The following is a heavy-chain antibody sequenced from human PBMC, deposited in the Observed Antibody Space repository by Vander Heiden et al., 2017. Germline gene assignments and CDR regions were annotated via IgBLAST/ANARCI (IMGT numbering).Heavy chain of an antibody. Sequence: VQLVESGGGVVQPRRSLRPSSAASGFPFSSYAMHWVRQAPGKGLEWVAVISYDGSNKYYADSVKGRFTISRDNSKNTLYLQVNSLRAEDTAVYYCTSLITMIVVVHGGVGWGQGTLVTVSS. CDR1: GFPFSSYA. CDR2: ISYDGSNK. CDR3: TSLITMIVVVHGGVG. V-gene: IGHV3-30*04. J-gene: IGHJ4*02. D-gene: IGHD3-22*01.